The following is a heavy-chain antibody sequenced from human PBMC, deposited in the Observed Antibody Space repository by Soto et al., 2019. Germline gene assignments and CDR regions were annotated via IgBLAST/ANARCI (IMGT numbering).Heavy chain of an antibody. CDR1: GFTFSAYY. CDR2: INPNSGGT. CDR3: ARSLLDEYSSSWRSAYYGMDV. Sequence: QVQLVQCGAELKKPGASVKVSCKASGFTFSAYYIYWVRQAPGPGLEWIGWINPNSGGTNNAQKFQGRVTMTRDTSTSTVYMELSALIPDDTAVYYCARSLLDEYSSSWRSAYYGMDVWGQGTTVTVSS. J-gene: IGHJ6*02. V-gene: IGHV1-2*02. D-gene: IGHD6-13*01.